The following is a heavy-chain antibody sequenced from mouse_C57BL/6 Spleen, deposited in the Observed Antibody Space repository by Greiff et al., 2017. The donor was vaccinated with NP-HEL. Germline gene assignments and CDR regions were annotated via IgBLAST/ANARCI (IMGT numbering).Heavy chain of an antibody. CDR2: IRLKSDNYAT. V-gene: IGHV6-3*01. Sequence: EVKLMESGGGLVQPGGSMKLSCVASGFTFSNYWMNWVRQSPEKGLEWVAQIRLKSDNYATNYEETVKGRFTISRDESKSSVYLHINNLRAEDTGIYYCAPLIYANAMDYWGQVTSVTVSS. CDR3: APLIYANAMDY. CDR1: GFTFSNYW. D-gene: IGHD1-3*01. J-gene: IGHJ4*01.